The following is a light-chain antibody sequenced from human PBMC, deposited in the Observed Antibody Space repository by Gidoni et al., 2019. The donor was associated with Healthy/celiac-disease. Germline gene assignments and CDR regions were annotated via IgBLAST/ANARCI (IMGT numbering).Light chain of an antibody. CDR2: KAS. CDR3: QQYNSYSWT. CDR1: QSSSSW. V-gene: IGKV1-5*03. Sequence: DIQMTQSPPTLSASVGERVTITCRASQSSSSWLAWYQQKPGNAPKLLIYKASSLESGVPSRFSGSGSGTDFTLTISSLQPDDFTTYYCQQYNSYSWTFGQGTKVEI. J-gene: IGKJ1*01.